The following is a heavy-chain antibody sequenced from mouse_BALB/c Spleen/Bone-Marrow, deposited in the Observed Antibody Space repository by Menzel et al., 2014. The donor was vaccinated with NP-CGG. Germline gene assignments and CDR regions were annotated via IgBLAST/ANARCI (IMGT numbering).Heavy chain of an antibody. CDR1: GFTFTDYY. Sequence: EVMLVESGGGLVQPGDSLRLSCATSGFTFTDYYMNWVRQPPGKALEWLGFIRNKANGYTTEYSASVKGRFTISRDNSQSILYLQMNTLRAEDSATYYCARDRGSTYFDYWGQGTTLTVSS. CDR3: ARDRGSTYFDY. J-gene: IGHJ2*01. V-gene: IGHV7-3*02. CDR2: IRNKANGYTT.